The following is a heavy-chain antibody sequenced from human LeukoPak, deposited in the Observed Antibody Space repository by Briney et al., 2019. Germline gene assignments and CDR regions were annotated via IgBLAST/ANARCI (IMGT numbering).Heavy chain of an antibody. Sequence: GGSLRLSCAASGFTFSSYAMSWVRQAPGKGLEWVSAISGSAGNIYYADSVKGRFTISRDNSKNTLYLQMNSLRAEDAAVYYCAKDPVTATPSPTYGMDVWGQGTTVTVSS. CDR3: AKDPVTATPSPTYGMDV. CDR2: ISGSAGNI. D-gene: IGHD5-12*01. J-gene: IGHJ6*02. CDR1: GFTFSSYA. V-gene: IGHV3-23*01.